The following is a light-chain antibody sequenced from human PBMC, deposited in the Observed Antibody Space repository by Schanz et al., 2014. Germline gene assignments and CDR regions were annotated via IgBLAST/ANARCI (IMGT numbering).Light chain of an antibody. Sequence: DIQMTQSSSSLSASLGDRVTISCRASQSISSYLNWYQQKAGKAPKLLIYAASTLQSGVPSRFSGSGSGTDFTLTISSLQPEDFATYYCQQSYITPPWTFGQGTKVEIK. CDR1: QSISSY. CDR3: QQSYITPPWT. V-gene: IGKV1-39*01. CDR2: AAS. J-gene: IGKJ1*01.